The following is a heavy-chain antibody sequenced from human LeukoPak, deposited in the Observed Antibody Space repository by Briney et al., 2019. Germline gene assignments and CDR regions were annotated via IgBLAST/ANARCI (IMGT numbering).Heavy chain of an antibody. CDR2: IYYTGST. CDR3: ARSGRYYYYYYMDV. V-gene: IGHV4-59*01. CDR1: GGSFSGYY. J-gene: IGHJ6*03. D-gene: IGHD1-14*01. Sequence: KTSETLSPTCAVYGGSFSGYYWSWIRQSPGKGLESIGFIYYTGSTNYNPSLKSRVTMSVDTSKNQFSLRLNSVTAADTAVYYCARSGRYYYYYYMDVWGKGTTVTISS.